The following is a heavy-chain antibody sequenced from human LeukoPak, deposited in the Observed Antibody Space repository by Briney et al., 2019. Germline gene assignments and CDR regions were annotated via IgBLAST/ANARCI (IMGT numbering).Heavy chain of an antibody. CDR3: ARLGLSAVAIFLIDY. D-gene: IGHD6-19*01. CDR2: IINSGGTV. Sequence: PGGSLRVSCAASGFTFSIHGMNWVRQAPGKGLEWVSYIINSGGTVYYTDSVQGRFTISIDNARNSLVLQMHSLRDEDTAVYYCARLGLSAVAIFLIDYWGQGTLVTVSS. CDR1: GFTFSIHG. J-gene: IGHJ4*02. V-gene: IGHV3-48*02.